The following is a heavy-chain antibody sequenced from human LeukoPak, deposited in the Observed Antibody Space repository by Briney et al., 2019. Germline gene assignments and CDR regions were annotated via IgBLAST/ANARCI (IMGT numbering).Heavy chain of an antibody. J-gene: IGHJ4*02. CDR3: ARQLDFWSGRTDY. V-gene: IGHV4-38-2*02. CDR2: IYHSGST. D-gene: IGHD3-3*01. Sequence: PSETLSLTCTVSGYSISSGYYWGWIRQPPGKGLEWIGSIYHSGSTYYNPSLKSRVTISVDTSKNQFSLKLSSVTAADTAVYYCARQLDFWSGRTDYWGQGTLVTVSS. CDR1: GYSISSGYY.